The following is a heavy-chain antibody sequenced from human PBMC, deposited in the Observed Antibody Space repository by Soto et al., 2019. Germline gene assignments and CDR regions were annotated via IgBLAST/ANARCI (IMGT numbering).Heavy chain of an antibody. Sequence: EMQLVESGGGLVQPGVSLRLSCVASEFTFRNYWMHWVRQAPGKGLVWVSRSGSEGNSPFYAEFMKGRFTISRDKAKNTLYLEMNSLRGEDAAVYCCGRSRNFVESWGQGNLVTVSS. CDR3: GRSRNFVES. J-gene: IGHJ4*02. V-gene: IGHV3-74*01. CDR1: EFTFRNYW. CDR2: SGSEGNSP. D-gene: IGHD1-1*01.